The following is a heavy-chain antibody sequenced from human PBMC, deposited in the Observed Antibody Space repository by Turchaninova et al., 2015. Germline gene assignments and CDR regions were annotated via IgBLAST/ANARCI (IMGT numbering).Heavy chain of an antibody. J-gene: IGHJ4*02. CDR2: ISNRGTDI. Sequence: VESWGDLVQPGGSLRLSCVGSGFIFSSFSMVWVRRTPGKGLEWISYISNRGTDIHYAASVRGRVTVSRENAKNSLYVQMNSLRAEDTGVYYCARDIIGALWYWGQGTLVTVSS. CDR1: GFIFSSFS. CDR3: ARDIIGALWY. V-gene: IGHV3-48*01. D-gene: IGHD1-26*01.